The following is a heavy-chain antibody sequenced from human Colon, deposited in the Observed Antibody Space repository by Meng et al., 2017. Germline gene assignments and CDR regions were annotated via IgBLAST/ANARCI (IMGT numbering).Heavy chain of an antibody. J-gene: IGHJ4*02. CDR1: GYTFTGYF. Sequence: QGQLVQSGAEVKKPGASIKVSCKASGYTFTGYFMHWVRQAPGQGLEWMGRINPNSGDTDYAQKFQGRVTMTRDTSISTAYMELSRLRSDDTAVYYCAKIHLGDSGLDYWGQGTLVTVSS. D-gene: IGHD2-21*02. CDR3: AKIHLGDSGLDY. CDR2: INPNSGDT. V-gene: IGHV1-2*06.